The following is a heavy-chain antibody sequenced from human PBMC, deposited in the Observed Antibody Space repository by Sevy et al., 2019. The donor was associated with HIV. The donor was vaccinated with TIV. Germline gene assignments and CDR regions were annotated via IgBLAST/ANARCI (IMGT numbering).Heavy chain of an antibody. V-gene: IGHV4-31*03. J-gene: IGHJ4*02. CDR3: ARGKSEAHIDY. CDR2: IYDSGST. Sequence: SETLSLTCTVSGGSISSGGYYWSWIRQHPGKGLEWIGYIYDSGSTYYNPSLKSRVTISVDTSKNQFSLKLSSVTAADTAVYYCARGKSEAHIDYWGQGTLVTVSS. CDR1: GGSISSGGYY.